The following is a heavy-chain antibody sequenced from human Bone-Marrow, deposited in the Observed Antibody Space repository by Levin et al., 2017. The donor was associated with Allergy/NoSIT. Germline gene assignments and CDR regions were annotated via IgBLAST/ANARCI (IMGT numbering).Heavy chain of an antibody. V-gene: IGHV3-23*01. D-gene: IGHD6-19*01. CDR2: ISGDGGLT. J-gene: IGHJ4*02. CDR1: GFTFSSYS. CDR3: AKGAVGHTRHFDY. Sequence: PGGSLRLSCAASGFTFSSYSMSWVRQTPGRGLEWVSIISGDGGLTFYGDSVKGRFTISRDNSKTTLYLQMNSLRAEDTAVYFCAKGAVGHTRHFDYWGQGILVTVSS.